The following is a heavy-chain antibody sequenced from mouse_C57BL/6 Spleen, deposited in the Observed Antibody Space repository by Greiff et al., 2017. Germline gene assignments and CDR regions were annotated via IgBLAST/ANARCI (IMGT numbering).Heavy chain of an antibody. J-gene: IGHJ3*01. CDR3: TENYGGWFAY. D-gene: IGHD1-1*01. CDR2: IDPEDGDT. V-gene: IGHV14-1*01. CDR1: GFNIKDYY. Sequence: VHVKQSGAELVRPGASVKLSCTASGFNIKDYYMHWVKQRPEQGLEWMGRIDPEDGDTEYAPKFQGKATMTADTSSTTAYLQLSSLTSEDTAVYYCTENYGGWFAYWGQGTLVTVSA.